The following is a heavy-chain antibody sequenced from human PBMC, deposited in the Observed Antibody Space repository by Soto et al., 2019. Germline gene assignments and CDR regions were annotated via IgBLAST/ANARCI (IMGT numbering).Heavy chain of an antibody. Sequence: SETLSLTCAVYGGSLSGYYWSWIRQPPGKGLEWIGEINHSGSTNYNPSLKSRVTISVDTSKNQFSLKLSSVTAADTALYYCARFSGSYYYAMDVWGQGSTVTVSS. V-gene: IGHV4-34*01. D-gene: IGHD6-19*01. J-gene: IGHJ6*02. CDR3: ARFSGSYYYAMDV. CDR1: GGSLSGYY. CDR2: INHSGST.